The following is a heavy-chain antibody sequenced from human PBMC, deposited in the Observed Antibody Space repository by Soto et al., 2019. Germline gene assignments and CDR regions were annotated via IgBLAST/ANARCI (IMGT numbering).Heavy chain of an antibody. CDR3: ANDMSFHWLKAADY. D-gene: IGHD3-9*01. CDR2: ISGTGRST. Sequence: EVQLLESGGGLVQPGGSLRLSCAASGFTFGKYAMSWVRQVPGKGLELVSGISGTGRSTFYADSVKGRFIISREHPKRGLHLQMTRWLAGDAAVYYWANDMSFHWLKAADYWGQGTLVTVSS. CDR1: GFTFGKYA. V-gene: IGHV3-23*01. J-gene: IGHJ4*02.